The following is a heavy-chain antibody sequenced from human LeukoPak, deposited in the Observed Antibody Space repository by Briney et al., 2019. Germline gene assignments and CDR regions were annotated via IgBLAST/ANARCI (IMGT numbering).Heavy chain of an antibody. Sequence: GGSLRLSCAASGFTFSSYGMHWVRQAPGKGLEWVAVIWYDGSNKYYADSVKGRFTISRDNSKNTLYLQMNSLRAEDTAVYYCARDPTVTNFHDAFDIWGQGTMVTFSS. CDR3: ARDPTVTNFHDAFDI. J-gene: IGHJ3*02. V-gene: IGHV3-33*01. D-gene: IGHD4-17*01. CDR1: GFTFSSYG. CDR2: IWYDGSNK.